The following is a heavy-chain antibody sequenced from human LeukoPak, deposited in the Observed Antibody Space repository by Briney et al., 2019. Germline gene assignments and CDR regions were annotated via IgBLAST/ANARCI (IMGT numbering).Heavy chain of an antibody. V-gene: IGHV3-11*01. CDR3: ARDTSYYGMDV. CDR1: GYTFSGYY. J-gene: IGHJ6*02. CDR2: ISSSGGTI. Sequence: GGSLRLSCEASGYTFSGYYISWIRQAPGKGLEWVSYISSSGGTIYYAQSLKGRFTISRDNSTTTLYLQMNSLRAEDTAVYYCARDTSYYGMDVWGQGTTVTVSS. D-gene: IGHD3-3*01.